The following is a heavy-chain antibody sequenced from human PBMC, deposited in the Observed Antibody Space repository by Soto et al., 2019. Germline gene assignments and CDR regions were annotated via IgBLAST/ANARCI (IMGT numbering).Heavy chain of an antibody. Sequence: QVQLMQSGAEVKKPGASVKVSCKASGDTFTEYYIHWVRQAPGQGLEWMGTVNPSGGHTTYAQHFLGTVTMTRDTATSTLYMELPRLTSEDTAVYYCASRGHVVVVTAALDYWGQGTLVTVSS. CDR2: VNPSGGHT. J-gene: IGHJ4*02. V-gene: IGHV1-46*01. CDR1: GDTFTEYY. CDR3: ASRGHVVVVTAALDY. D-gene: IGHD2-21*02.